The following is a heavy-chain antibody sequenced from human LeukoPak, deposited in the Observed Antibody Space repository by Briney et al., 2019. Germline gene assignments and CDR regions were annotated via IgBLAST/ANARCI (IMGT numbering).Heavy chain of an antibody. V-gene: IGHV1-2*02. CDR1: GYTFTGYY. CDR2: INPNSGGT. J-gene: IGHJ5*02. D-gene: IGHD2-2*01. Sequence: ASVKVSCKASGYTFTGYYMHWVRPAPGQGLEWMGWINPNSGGTNYAQKFQGRVTMTRDTSISTAYMELSRLRSDDTAVYYCARNAGYCSSTSCLRRFDPWGQGTLVTVSS. CDR3: ARNAGYCSSTSCLRRFDP.